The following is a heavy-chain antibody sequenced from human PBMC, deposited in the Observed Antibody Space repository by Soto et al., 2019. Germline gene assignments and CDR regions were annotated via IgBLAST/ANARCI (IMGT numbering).Heavy chain of an antibody. V-gene: IGHV5-10-1*01. Sequence: DSLKISCKGSGYSFTSYWISWVRQMPGKGLEWMGRIDPSDSYTNYSPSFQGHVAISADKSISTAYLQWSSLKASDTAMYYCATILSGDADNFPAVYWCQARLSSDS. CDR1: GYSFTSYW. CDR3: ATILSGDADNFPAVYWCQARLSSDS. CDR2: IDPSDSYT. D-gene: IGHD3-9*01. J-gene: IGHJ5*01.